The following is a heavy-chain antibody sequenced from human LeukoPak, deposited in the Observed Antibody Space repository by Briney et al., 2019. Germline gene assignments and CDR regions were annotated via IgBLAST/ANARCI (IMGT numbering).Heavy chain of an antibody. J-gene: IGHJ4*02. CDR3: ARVKRSSGSYGY. CDR2: MNPNSGNT. D-gene: IGHD1-26*01. V-gene: IGHV1-8*01. Sequence: ASVKVSCKASGYTFTSYDINWVRQATGQGLEWMGWMNPNSGNTGYAQKFQGRVTMTRDTSISTAYVELSRLRSDDTAVYYCARVKRSSGSYGYWGQGTLVTVSS. CDR1: GYTFTSYD.